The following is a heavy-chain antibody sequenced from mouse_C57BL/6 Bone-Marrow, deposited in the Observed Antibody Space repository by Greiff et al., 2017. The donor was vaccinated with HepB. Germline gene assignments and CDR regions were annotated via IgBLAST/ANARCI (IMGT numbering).Heavy chain of an antibody. CDR1: GFTFSDYY. CDR2: ISNGGGST. Sequence: EVMLVESGGGLVQPGGSLKLSCAASGFTFSDYYMYWVRQTPEKRLEWVAYISNGGGSTYYPDTVKGRFTISRDNAKNTLYLQMSRLKSEDTAMYYCASFADYGWGQGTSVTVSS. CDR3: ASFADYG. D-gene: IGHD1-1*01. J-gene: IGHJ4*01. V-gene: IGHV5-12*01.